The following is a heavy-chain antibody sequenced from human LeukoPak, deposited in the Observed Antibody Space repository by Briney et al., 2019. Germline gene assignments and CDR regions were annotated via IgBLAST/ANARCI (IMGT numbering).Heavy chain of an antibody. D-gene: IGHD3-3*01. V-gene: IGHV3-33*01. CDR1: GFTFSSYG. J-gene: IGHJ4*02. Sequence: GGSLRLSCAASGFTFSSYGMHWVRQAPGKGLEWVAVIWYDGSNKYYADSVKGRFTISRDNSKNTLYLQMNSLRAEDTAVYYCAREVYDFWSGYYHFDYWGQGTLVTVSS. CDR2: IWYDGSNK. CDR3: AREVYDFWSGYYHFDY.